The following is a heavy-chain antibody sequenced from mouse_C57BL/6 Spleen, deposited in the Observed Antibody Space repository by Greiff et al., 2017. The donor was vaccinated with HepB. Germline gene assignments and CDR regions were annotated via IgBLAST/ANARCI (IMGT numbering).Heavy chain of an antibody. CDR1: GYTFTSYW. CDR2: IYPGSGST. J-gene: IGHJ4*01. D-gene: IGHD2-4*01. CDR3: ARGVYYDSLYYAMDY. Sequence: QVHVKQSGAELVKPGASVKMSCKASGYTFTSYWITWVKQRPGQGLEWIGDIYPGSGSTNYNEKFKSKATLTVDTSSSTAYMQLSSLTSEDSAVYYCARGVYYDSLYYAMDYWGQGTSVTVSS. V-gene: IGHV1-55*01.